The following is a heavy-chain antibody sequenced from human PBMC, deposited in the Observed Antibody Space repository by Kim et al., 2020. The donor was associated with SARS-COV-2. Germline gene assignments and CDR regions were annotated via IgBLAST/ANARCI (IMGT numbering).Heavy chain of an antibody. CDR3: ARGLRFLEWLSGYYFDY. V-gene: IGHV4-34*01. Sequence: LKSRVTISVDTSKNQFSLKLSSVNAADTAVYYCARGLRFLEWLSGYYFDYWGQGTLVTVSS. D-gene: IGHD3-3*01. J-gene: IGHJ4*02.